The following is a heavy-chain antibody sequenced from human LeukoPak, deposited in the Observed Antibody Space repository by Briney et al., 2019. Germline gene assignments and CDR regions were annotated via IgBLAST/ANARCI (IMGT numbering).Heavy chain of an antibody. CDR3: ARTYYYGSGSNDY. V-gene: IGHV3-74*01. J-gene: IGHJ4*02. CDR2: INSDGSST. CDR1: GFTFSGYW. Sequence: GGSLRLSCAASGFTFSGYWMHWVRQAPGKGLVWVSRINSDGSSTSYADSVKGRFTISRDNAKNTLCLQMNSLRAEDTAVYYCARTYYYGSGSNDYWGQGTLVTVSS. D-gene: IGHD3-10*01.